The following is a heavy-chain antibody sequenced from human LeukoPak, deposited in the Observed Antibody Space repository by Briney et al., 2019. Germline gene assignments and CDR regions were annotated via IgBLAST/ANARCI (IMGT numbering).Heavy chain of an antibody. D-gene: IGHD5-12*01. CDR3: AGGGATSFDY. J-gene: IGHJ4*02. Sequence: GGSLRLSCAASGFNVSYYSKNWVRQAPGKGLEWVSYISFSNSTLYYADSVRGRFTISRDNAKNSLSLQMNSLRAEDTAVYYCAGGGATSFDYWGQGILVTVSS. CDR2: ISFSNSTL. CDR1: GFNVSYYS. V-gene: IGHV3-48*04.